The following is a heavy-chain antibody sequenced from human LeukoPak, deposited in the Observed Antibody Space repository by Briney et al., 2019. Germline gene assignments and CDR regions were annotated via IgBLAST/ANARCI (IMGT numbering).Heavy chain of an antibody. CDR3: ARDPRSTMVRGVINYFDY. D-gene: IGHD3-10*01. CDR2: INPNSGGT. Sequence: ASVKLSCKASGYTFTGYYMHWVRQAPGQGLEYIGWINPNSGGTNYAQKFQGRVTMTRDTSISTAYMELSRLRSDDTAVYYCARDPRSTMVRGVINYFDYWGQGTLVTVSS. CDR1: GYTFTGYY. J-gene: IGHJ4*02. V-gene: IGHV1-2*02.